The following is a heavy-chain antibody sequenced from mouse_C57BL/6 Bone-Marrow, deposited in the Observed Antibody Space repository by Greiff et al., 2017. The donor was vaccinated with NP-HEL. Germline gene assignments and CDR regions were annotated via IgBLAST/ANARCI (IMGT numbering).Heavy chain of an antibody. V-gene: IGHV1-82*01. CDR1: GYAFSSSW. CDR3: ARRGYGSSPWFAY. Sequence: VKLMESGPELVKPGASVKISCKASGYAFSSSWMNWVKQRPGKGLEWIGRIYPGDGDTNYNGKFKGKATLTADKSSSTAYMQLSSRTSEDSADYCCARRGYGSSPWFAYWGQGTLVTVSA. J-gene: IGHJ3*01. CDR2: IYPGDGDT. D-gene: IGHD1-1*01.